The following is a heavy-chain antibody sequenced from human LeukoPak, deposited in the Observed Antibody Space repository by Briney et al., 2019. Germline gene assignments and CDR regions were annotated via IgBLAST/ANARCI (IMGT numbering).Heavy chain of an antibody. CDR2: FSGSGGGA. J-gene: IGHJ4*02. V-gene: IGHV3-23*01. Sequence: PGGSLRLSCAVSGVTLSNYGMSWVGQAPGKGLEGVPGFSGSGGGANYADSVQGRFTISRDNPKNTLYLQMNSLRAEDTAVYFCAKRGVVIRVFLVGFHKEAYYFDSWGQGALVTVSS. CDR1: GVTLSNYG. D-gene: IGHD3-10*01. CDR3: AKRGVVIRVFLVGFHKEAYYFDS.